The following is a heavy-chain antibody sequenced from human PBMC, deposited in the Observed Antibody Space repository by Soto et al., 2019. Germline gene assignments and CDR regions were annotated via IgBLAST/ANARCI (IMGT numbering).Heavy chain of an antibody. CDR1: GGSISSYY. CDR3: ARLRGDIVVVPAARGLNYYYYMDV. D-gene: IGHD2-2*01. Sequence: SETLSLTCTVSGGSISSYYWSWIRQPPGKGLEWIGCIYSSGTTNYNPSLKSRVTISVDTSKNQFSLKLSSVTAADTAVYYCARLRGDIVVVPAARGLNYYYYMDVWGKGTTVTVSS. J-gene: IGHJ6*03. V-gene: IGHV4-59*08. CDR2: IYSSGTT.